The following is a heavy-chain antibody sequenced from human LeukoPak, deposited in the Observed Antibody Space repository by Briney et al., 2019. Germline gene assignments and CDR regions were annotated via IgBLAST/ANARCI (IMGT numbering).Heavy chain of an antibody. CDR1: GGSFSGYY. CDR3: ARGPGSSGRYFIDY. J-gene: IGHJ4*02. CDR2: INHSGST. V-gene: IGHV4-34*01. D-gene: IGHD6-19*01. Sequence: SETLSLTCAVYGGSFSGYYWSWIRQPPGKGLEWIGEINHSGSTNYNPSLKSRVTISVDTSKNQFSLKLSSVTAADTAVYYCARGPGSSGRYFIDYWGQGTLVTVSS.